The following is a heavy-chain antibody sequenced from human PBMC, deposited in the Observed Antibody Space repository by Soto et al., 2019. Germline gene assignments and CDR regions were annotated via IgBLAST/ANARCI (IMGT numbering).Heavy chain of an antibody. Sequence: EQLLESGGGLVQPGGSLTLSCAASGFTFNHYGMAWVRQAPGKGLEWVSVISGSGGTTYYADYVKGRFTISRDNSKSTVYLQMNSLRVEDTALYSCAKVIVLGASTIEFWGPGTLVTVSS. CDR3: AKVIVLGASTIEF. D-gene: IGHD6-6*01. CDR1: GFTFNHYG. J-gene: IGHJ4*02. CDR2: ISGSGGTT. V-gene: IGHV3-23*01.